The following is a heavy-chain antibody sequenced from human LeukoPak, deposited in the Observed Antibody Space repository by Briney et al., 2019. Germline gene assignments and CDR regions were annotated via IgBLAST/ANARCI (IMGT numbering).Heavy chain of an antibody. D-gene: IGHD4-11*01. J-gene: IGHJ4*02. V-gene: IGHV4-59*01. Sequence: SETLSLTCTVSGGSITSYYWSWIRQPPGKGLEWSGYIYNSGSTNYNPSLKSRVTISVDTSKNQFSLKLSSVTAADTAVYYCARLYSSSLGRVFDYWGQGTLVTVSS. CDR3: ARLYSSSLGRVFDY. CDR1: GGSITSYY. CDR2: IYNSGST.